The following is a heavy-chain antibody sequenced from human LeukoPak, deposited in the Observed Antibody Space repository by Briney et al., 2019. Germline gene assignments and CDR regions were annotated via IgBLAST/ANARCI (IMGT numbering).Heavy chain of an antibody. D-gene: IGHD3/OR15-3a*01. Sequence: PGGSLRLSCAASEFTFSNYAMNWVRQAPGKGLEWVSGISGGGGSTYYADSVKGRFTISRDNSKNTLYLQMDSLRAEDTAVYYCARDAGERWTVDFDYWGQGTLVTVSS. CDR3: ARDAGERWTVDFDY. J-gene: IGHJ4*02. CDR2: ISGGGGST. CDR1: EFTFSNYA. V-gene: IGHV3-23*01.